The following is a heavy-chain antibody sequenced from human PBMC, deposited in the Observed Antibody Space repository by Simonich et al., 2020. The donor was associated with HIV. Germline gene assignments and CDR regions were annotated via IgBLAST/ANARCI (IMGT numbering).Heavy chain of an antibody. V-gene: IGHV3-30*07. J-gene: IGHJ2*01. CDR3: AREITSIAARHWYFDL. CDR1: GFTFRSYA. D-gene: IGHD6-6*01. Sequence: QVQLVESGGGVVQPGRSLRLSCAASGFTFRSYAIHWVRQAPGKWLELLGVISNDEKNKYDAESVKGRFTISRDNSKHTLYLQMNSLRAEDTAVYYCAREITSIAARHWYFDLWGRGTLVTVSS. CDR2: ISNDEKNK.